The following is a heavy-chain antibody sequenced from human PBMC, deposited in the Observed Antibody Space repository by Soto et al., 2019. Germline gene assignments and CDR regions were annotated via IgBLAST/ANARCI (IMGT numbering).Heavy chain of an antibody. J-gene: IGHJ5*02. D-gene: IGHD3-9*01. V-gene: IGHV3-21*01. Sequence: GGSLRLSCAASGFTFSSYSMDWVRQAPGKGLEWVSSISSSSSYIYYAVSVKGRITISRDNAKNSLYLQMNSLRAEDTAVYYCARGPRGYLDWLSSNWFDPWGQGTLVTVSS. CDR1: GFTFSSYS. CDR3: ARGPRGYLDWLSSNWFDP. CDR2: ISSSSSYI.